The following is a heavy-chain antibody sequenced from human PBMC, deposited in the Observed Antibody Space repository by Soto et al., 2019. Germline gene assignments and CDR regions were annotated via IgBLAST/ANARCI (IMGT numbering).Heavy chain of an antibody. V-gene: IGHV1-3*01. CDR3: AREGAMYYDSSGHDAFDI. CDR2: INAGNGNT. Sequence: VSVNVYCKAAGYTFTSYAMHWVRQAPGQRLEWMGWINAGNGNTKYSQKFQGRVTITRDTSASTAYMELSSLRSEDTAVYYCAREGAMYYDSSGHDAFDIWGQGTMVTVSS. J-gene: IGHJ3*02. CDR1: GYTFTSYA. D-gene: IGHD3-22*01.